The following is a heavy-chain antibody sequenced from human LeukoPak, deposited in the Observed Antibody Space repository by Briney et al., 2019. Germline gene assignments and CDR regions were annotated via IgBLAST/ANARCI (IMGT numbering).Heavy chain of an antibody. V-gene: IGHV3-33*01. CDR3: AREGPRGNSQFDY. CDR2: IWYDGSNK. D-gene: IGHD2/OR15-2a*01. CDR1: GFTFSNYG. Sequence: PGGSLRLSCAASGFTFSNYGMHWVRQAPGKGLEWVALIWYDGSNKYYTDSVKGRLTISRDNSKDTPFLQMNGLRAEDTAVYYCAREGPRGNSQFDYWGQGTLVTVSS. J-gene: IGHJ4*02.